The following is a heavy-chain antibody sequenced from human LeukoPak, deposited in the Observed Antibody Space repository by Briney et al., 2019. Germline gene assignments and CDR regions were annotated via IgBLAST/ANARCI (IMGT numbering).Heavy chain of an antibody. CDR2: IKEDGSEK. J-gene: IGHJ4*02. V-gene: IGHV3-7*01. Sequence: GGSLRLFCAASGFTFSSYWMIWVRQAPGKGLEWVATIKEDGSEKYYVDSVKGRFTISRDNAKNSLYLQMNSLRAEDTAVYYCARDRSRCYYWGQGTLVTVSS. CDR3: ARDRSRCYY. CDR1: GFTFSSYW.